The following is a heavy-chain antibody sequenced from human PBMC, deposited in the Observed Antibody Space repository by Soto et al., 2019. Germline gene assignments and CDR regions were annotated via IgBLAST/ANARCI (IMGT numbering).Heavy chain of an antibody. D-gene: IGHD2-15*01. CDR1: GFTFNTYN. J-gene: IGHJ5*02. V-gene: IGHV3-21*01. CDR2: ISSTSSYI. CDR3: ARDGGSSLGWCDP. Sequence: EVQLVESGGGLVEPGGSLRLSCAATGFTFNTYNMNWIRQAPGKVLEWVSSISSTSSYIYYADSVRVRFTISRDNAKNSLFLQMNRLGAEDTTVYVCARDGGSSLGWCDPWGQGTLVTFSS.